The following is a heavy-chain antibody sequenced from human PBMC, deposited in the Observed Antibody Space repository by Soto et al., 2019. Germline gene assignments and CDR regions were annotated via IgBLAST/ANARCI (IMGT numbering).Heavy chain of an antibody. Sequence: QVQLVESGGGVVQPGRSLRLSCAASGFTFSAFGMHWVRQAPGKGLEWVAVISNDGNSEHYADPVKGRFTISRDNSKNTFYLQMNSLSVEDTAVYYCAKTITTVGVSSTGRGALLDNWGQGILVSVSS. CDR2: ISNDGNSE. J-gene: IGHJ4*02. D-gene: IGHD3-3*01. CDR3: AKTITTVGVSSTGRGALLDN. V-gene: IGHV3-30*18. CDR1: GFTFSAFG.